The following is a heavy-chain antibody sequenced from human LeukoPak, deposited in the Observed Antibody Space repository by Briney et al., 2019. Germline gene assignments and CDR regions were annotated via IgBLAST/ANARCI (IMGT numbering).Heavy chain of an antibody. Sequence: GGSLRLSCAASGFTFSSYAMSWVRHAPAKGLEWVSAISGSGCSTYYADSVKGRFTISRDNSKNTLYLQMNSLRAEDTAVYYCAKDDYGDYEVSDYWGQGTLVTVSS. J-gene: IGHJ4*02. CDR3: AKDDYGDYEVSDY. CDR2: ISGSGCST. V-gene: IGHV3-23*01. D-gene: IGHD4-17*01. CDR1: GFTFSSYA.